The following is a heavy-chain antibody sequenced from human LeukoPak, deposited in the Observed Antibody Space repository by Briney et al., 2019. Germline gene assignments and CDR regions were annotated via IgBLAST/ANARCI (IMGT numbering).Heavy chain of an antibody. CDR1: GYTFTGYY. J-gene: IGHJ3*02. CDR2: INPNSGGT. V-gene: IGHV1-2*02. CDR3: ATSSNYYDSSGYHSDAFDI. Sequence: ASVKVSCKASGYTFTGYYMHWVRQAPGQGLEWMGWINPNSGGTNYAQKFQGRVTMTRDTSISTAYMELSRLRSDDTAVYYCATSSNYYDSSGYHSDAFDIWGQGTMVTVSS. D-gene: IGHD3-22*01.